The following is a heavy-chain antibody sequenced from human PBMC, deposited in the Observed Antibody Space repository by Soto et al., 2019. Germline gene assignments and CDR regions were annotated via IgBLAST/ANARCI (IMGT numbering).Heavy chain of an antibody. CDR3: ARLDGYSRRWYRFDY. Sequence: GESLKISCKGSGYRFSDYWIGWVRQMPGKGLEWMGIIFVDDFDTRYSPSFQGQVTISVDKSTRTAYLQWNSLKASDSGMYYCARLDGYSRRWYRFDYWGQGNLVTVAS. J-gene: IGHJ4*02. D-gene: IGHD1-26*01. CDR1: GYRFSDYW. V-gene: IGHV5-51*01. CDR2: IFVDDFDT.